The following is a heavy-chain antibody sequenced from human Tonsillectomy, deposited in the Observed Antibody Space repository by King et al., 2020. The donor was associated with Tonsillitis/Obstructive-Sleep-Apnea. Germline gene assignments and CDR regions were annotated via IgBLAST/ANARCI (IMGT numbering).Heavy chain of an antibody. D-gene: IGHD5-18*01. Sequence: VQLVESGGGLVQPGGSLRLSCAASGFTFSSYAMSWVRQAPGKGLEWVSGVSPSGGSRYYADSVKGRFTISRDNSKNKLYLQMNSLRADDTAVYYCANEEVDSGYSDGPPDHWGQGTLVTVSS. CDR2: VSPSGGSR. CDR1: GFTFSSYA. V-gene: IGHV3-23*04. CDR3: ANEEVDSGYSDGPPDH. J-gene: IGHJ4*02.